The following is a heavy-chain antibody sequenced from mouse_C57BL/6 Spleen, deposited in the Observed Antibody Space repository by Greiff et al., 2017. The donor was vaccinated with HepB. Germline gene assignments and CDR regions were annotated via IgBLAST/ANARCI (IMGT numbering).Heavy chain of an antibody. J-gene: IGHJ4*01. D-gene: IGHD1-1*01. Sequence: VQLQQSGAELVKPGASVKISCKASGYAFSSYWMNWVKQRPGKGLEWIGQIYPGDGDTNYNGKFKGKATLTADKSSSTAYMQLSSLTSEDSAVYFFARGATTVVAPYAMDYWGQGTSVTVSS. CDR3: ARGATTVVAPYAMDY. V-gene: IGHV1-80*01. CDR2: IYPGDGDT. CDR1: GYAFSSYW.